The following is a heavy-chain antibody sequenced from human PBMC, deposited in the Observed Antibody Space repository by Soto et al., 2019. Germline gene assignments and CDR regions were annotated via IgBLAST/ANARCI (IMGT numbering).Heavy chain of an antibody. CDR1: GFTFTSSA. J-gene: IGHJ6*03. CDR2: IVVGSGGT. D-gene: IGHD4-4*01. CDR3: ARGPGTTVTSNYYYYYMDV. Sequence: ASVKVSCKASGFTFTSSAMQWVRQARGQHLEWIGWIVVGSGGTNYAQKFQGWVTMTRDTSISTAYMELSRLRSDDTAVYYCARGPGTTVTSNYYYYYMDVWGKGTTVTVSS. V-gene: IGHV1-58*02.